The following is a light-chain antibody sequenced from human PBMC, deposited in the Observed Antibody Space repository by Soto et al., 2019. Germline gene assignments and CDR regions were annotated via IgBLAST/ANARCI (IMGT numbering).Light chain of an antibody. CDR2: GAS. V-gene: IGKV3-20*01. J-gene: IGKJ1*01. CDR3: QQYGSSPRA. CDR1: PSVTNY. Sequence: EIVMTQSPATLSVSPGERATLSCRASPSVTNYLAWYQQKPGQAPRLLIYGASSRATGIPDRFSGSGSGTDFTLTISRLKPEDFAIYYCQQYGSSPRAFGQGTKVDIK.